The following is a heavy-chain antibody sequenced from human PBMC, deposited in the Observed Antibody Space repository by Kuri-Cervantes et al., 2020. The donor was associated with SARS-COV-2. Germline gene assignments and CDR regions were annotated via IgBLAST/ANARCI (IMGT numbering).Heavy chain of an antibody. Sequence: SVKVSCKASGGTFSSYAISWVRQAPGQGLEWMGGIIPVFGIANYSQKFQGRVTITADESTSTAYMELSSLRSEDTAVFYRARESLGSGTLSGFYYMGVWGKGTTVTVSS. D-gene: IGHD3-10*01. V-gene: IGHV1-69*13. CDR3: ARESLGSGTLSGFYYMGV. J-gene: IGHJ6*03. CDR2: IIPVFGIA. CDR1: GGTFSSYA.